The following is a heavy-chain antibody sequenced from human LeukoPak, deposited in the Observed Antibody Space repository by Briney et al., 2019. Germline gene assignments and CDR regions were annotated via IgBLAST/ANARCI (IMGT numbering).Heavy chain of an antibody. Sequence: SETLSLTCAVYGGSFSGYYWSWIRQPPGKGLEWIGEINHSGSTNYNPSLKSRVTISVDTSKNQFSLKLSSVTAADTAVYYCARDQWLSGSFDYWGQGTLVTVSS. J-gene: IGHJ4*02. CDR3: ARDQWLSGSFDY. D-gene: IGHD6-19*01. CDR1: GGSFSGYY. V-gene: IGHV4-34*01. CDR2: INHSGST.